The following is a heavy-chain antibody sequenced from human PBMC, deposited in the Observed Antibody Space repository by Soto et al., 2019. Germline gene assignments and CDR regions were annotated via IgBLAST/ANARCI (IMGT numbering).Heavy chain of an antibody. CDR2: IWYDGSNK. CDR1: GFTFSSYG. CDR3: ARGDGNFPYFDS. V-gene: IGHV3-33*01. Sequence: GGSLRLSCAASGFTFSSYGMHWVRQAPGKGLEWVAVIWYDGSNKYYADSVKGRVTIIRDTSANTVYMELSSLRSEDTALYYCARGDGNFPYFDSWGEGTLVTVSS. D-gene: IGHD3-16*01. J-gene: IGHJ4*02.